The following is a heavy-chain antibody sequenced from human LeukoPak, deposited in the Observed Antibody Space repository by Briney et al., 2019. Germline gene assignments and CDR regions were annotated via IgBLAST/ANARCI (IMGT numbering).Heavy chain of an antibody. V-gene: IGHV1-69*13. CDR1: GGTFSSYA. D-gene: IGHD2-2*01. CDR2: IIPIFGTA. CDR3: ARAESPSTYCSSTSCYYFDY. J-gene: IGHJ4*02. Sequence: SVMVSCKASGGTFSSYAISWVRQAPGQGLEWMGGIIPIFGTANYAQKFQGRVTITADESTSTAYMELSSLRSEDTAVYYCARAESPSTYCSSTSCYYFDYWGQGTLVTVSS.